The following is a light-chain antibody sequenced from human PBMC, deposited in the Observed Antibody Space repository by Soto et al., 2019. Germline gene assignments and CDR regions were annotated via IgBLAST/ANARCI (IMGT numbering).Light chain of an antibody. J-gene: IGLJ3*02. CDR2: EVS. CDR3: SSFTNINTWL. CDR1: TSVVGGYNY. Sequence: QSALTQPASVSGSPGQSITISCTGTTSVVGGYNYVSWYQHHPGKAPKLLIYEVSNRPSGVSNRFSGSKSGNMASLTISGLQAEDEADYYCSSFTNINTWLFGAGPKLTVL. V-gene: IGLV2-14*01.